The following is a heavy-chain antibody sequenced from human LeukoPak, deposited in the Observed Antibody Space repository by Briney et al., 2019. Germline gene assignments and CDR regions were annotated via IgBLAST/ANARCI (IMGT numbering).Heavy chain of an antibody. J-gene: IGHJ5*02. CDR2: IIPIFGTA. Sequence: SVKVSCKASGGTFSSYAISWVRQAPGQGLEWMGGIIPIFGTANYAQKFQGRVTITTDESTSTAYMELSSLRSEDTAVYYCTTVRFEVDSSGYYHNYFDPWGQGTLVTVSS. D-gene: IGHD3-22*01. V-gene: IGHV1-69*05. CDR1: GGTFSSYA. CDR3: TTVRFEVDSSGYYHNYFDP.